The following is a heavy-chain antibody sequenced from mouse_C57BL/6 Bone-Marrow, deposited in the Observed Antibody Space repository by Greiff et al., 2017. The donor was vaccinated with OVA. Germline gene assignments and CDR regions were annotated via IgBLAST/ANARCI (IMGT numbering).Heavy chain of an antibody. V-gene: IGHV1-82*01. Sequence: QVQLQQSGPELVKPGASVKISCKASGYAFSSSWMNWVKQRPGKGLEWIGRIYPGDGDTNYNGKFKGKATLTADKSSSTAYMQLSSLTSEDSAVYLCARSRKGDAMDYWGQGTSVTVSS. D-gene: IGHD1-3*01. CDR3: ARSRKGDAMDY. J-gene: IGHJ4*01. CDR2: IYPGDGDT. CDR1: GYAFSSSW.